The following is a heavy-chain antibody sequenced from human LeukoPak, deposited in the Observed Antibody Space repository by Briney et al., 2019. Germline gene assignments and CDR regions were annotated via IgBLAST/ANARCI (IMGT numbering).Heavy chain of an antibody. Sequence: GASVNVSCKASGYTFTGYYMHWVRQAPGQGLEWMGWINPNSGGTNYAQKFQGWVTMTRDTSISTAYMELSRLRSEDTAVYYCARDDEDDGVYYDSSGYPRLDYWGQGTLVTVSS. CDR1: GYTFTGYY. CDR2: INPNSGGT. D-gene: IGHD3-22*01. J-gene: IGHJ4*02. CDR3: ARDDEDDGVYYDSSGYPRLDY. V-gene: IGHV1-2*04.